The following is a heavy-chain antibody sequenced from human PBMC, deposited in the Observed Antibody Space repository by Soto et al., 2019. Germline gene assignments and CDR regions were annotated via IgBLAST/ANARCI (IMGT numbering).Heavy chain of an antibody. CDR2: MNTNSDDT. J-gene: IGHJ6*02. Sequence: GASVKVSCKTSGYTFTSYDINWVRQAPGQGLEWVGWMNTNSDDTRSAQKFRGRLTLTRDKSMRAVYMKLSNLRPDDSAVYYCAREWLAAGHFYGMDVWGQGTTVTVSS. CDR1: GYTFTSYD. CDR3: AREWLAAGHFYGMDV. V-gene: IGHV1-8*01. D-gene: IGHD6-13*01.